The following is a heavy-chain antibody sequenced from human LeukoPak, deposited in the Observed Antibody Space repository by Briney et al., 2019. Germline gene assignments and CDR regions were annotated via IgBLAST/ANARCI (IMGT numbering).Heavy chain of an antibody. CDR1: GGSISSSSYY. V-gene: IGHV4-61*05. CDR2: IYYSGST. D-gene: IGHD6-13*01. Sequence: SETLSLTCTVSGGSISSSSYYWGWIRQPPGKGLEWTGYIYYSGSTNYNPSLKSRVTISVDTSKNQFSLKLSSVTAADTAVYYCARGYSSWNPWGQGTLVTVSS. CDR3: ARGYSSWNP. J-gene: IGHJ1*01.